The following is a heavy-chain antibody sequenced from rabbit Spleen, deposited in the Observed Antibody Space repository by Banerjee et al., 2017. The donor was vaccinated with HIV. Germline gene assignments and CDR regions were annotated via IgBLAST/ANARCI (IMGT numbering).Heavy chain of an antibody. V-gene: IGHV1S40*01. J-gene: IGHJ4*01. CDR2: IEGGSSAFS. D-gene: IGHD4-2*01. CDR3: ARDSGSNPYIDVYFNL. CDR1: GVSFSSNHY. Sequence: QSLEESGGDLVKPGASLTLTCTASGVSFSSNHYMCWVRQAPGKGLEWIACIEGGSSAFSYFASWAKGRFTISKTSSTTVTLQMTSLTAADTATYFCARDSGSNPYIDVYFNLWGQGTLVT.